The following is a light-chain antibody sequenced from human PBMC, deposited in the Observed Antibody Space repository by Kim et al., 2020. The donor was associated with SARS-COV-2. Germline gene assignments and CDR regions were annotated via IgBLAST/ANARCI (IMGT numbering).Light chain of an antibody. Sequence: SLSPGERATLSCRASQSVSSRFLAWYQQKPGQAPRLIIYAASSRATGIPDRFSGSGSGTDFTLTITCREPEDFAVYYCQQYVSSHGLGQETKLEI. V-gene: IGKV3-20*01. CDR1: QSVSSRF. J-gene: IGKJ2*03. CDR2: AAS. CDR3: QQYVSSHG.